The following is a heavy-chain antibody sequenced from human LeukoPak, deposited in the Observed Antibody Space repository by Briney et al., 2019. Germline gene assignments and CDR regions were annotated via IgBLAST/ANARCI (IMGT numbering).Heavy chain of an antibody. CDR2: IKQDGSEK. J-gene: IGHJ2*01. D-gene: IGHD4-17*01. CDR1: GFTFSGSA. V-gene: IGHV3-7*01. CDR3: ARDSTTGPYWYFDL. Sequence: PGGSLRLSCAASGFTFSGSAMHWVRQASGKGLEWVANIKQDGSEKYYVDSVKGRFTISRDNAKNSLYLQMNSLRAEDTAVYYCARDSTTGPYWYFDLWGRGTLVTVSS.